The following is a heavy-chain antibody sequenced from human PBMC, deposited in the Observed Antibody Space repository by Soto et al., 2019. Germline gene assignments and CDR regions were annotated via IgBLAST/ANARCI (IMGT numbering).Heavy chain of an antibody. Sequence: RESVKISCKGSGYSFTIYCIGWVRQMPWKGLEWMGIIYPGDSDTRYSPSFQGQVTISADKSISTAYLQWSSLKASDTAMYYCARVACSSTSCHYYYGMDVWGQGTTVTVSS. J-gene: IGHJ6*02. CDR3: ARVACSSTSCHYYYGMDV. CDR2: IYPGDSDT. D-gene: IGHD2-2*01. V-gene: IGHV5-51*01. CDR1: GYSFTIYC.